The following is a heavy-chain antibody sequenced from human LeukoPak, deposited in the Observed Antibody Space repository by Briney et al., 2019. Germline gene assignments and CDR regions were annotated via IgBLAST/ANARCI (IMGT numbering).Heavy chain of an antibody. Sequence: SETLSLTCAVSGGSLSSHFWSWIRQPPGKGLEWIGYIYYSGSTNYNPSLKSRVTISVDTSKNQFSLKLSSVTAADTAVYYCARDAPEDCTNGVCYTWFDPWGQGTLVTVSS. J-gene: IGHJ5*02. CDR3: ARDAPEDCTNGVCYTWFDP. CDR2: IYYSGST. CDR1: GGSLSSHF. D-gene: IGHD2-8*01. V-gene: IGHV4-59*11.